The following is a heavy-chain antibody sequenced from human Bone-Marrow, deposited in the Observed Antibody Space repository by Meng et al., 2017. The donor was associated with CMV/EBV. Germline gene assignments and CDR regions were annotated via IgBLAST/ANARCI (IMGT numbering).Heavy chain of an antibody. CDR3: ARGRHTGLGDAFDI. J-gene: IGHJ3*02. D-gene: IGHD3/OR15-3a*01. Sequence: GESLKISCAASGFTFDDYAMSWVRQAPGKGLEWVSGINWNGGSTGYADSVKGRFTISRDNAKNSLYLQMNSLRAEDMALYHCARGRHTGLGDAFDIWGQGPRVTVSS. CDR2: INWNGGST. CDR1: GFTFDDYA. V-gene: IGHV3-20*01.